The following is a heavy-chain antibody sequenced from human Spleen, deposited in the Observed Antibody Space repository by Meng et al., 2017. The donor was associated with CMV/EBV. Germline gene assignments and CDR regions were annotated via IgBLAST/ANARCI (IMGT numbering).Heavy chain of an antibody. Sequence: GDSLKISCAASGFTFSTYAMSWVRQAPVRGLQWVSGISGSNVNPYYADSVKGRFTSSRDNSKNTLYLQMTNLRVEETAVDYCSKYSRREYYGSGRLRNWLDPWGQGTMVTVSS. D-gene: IGHD3-10*01. CDR2: ISGSNVNP. CDR3: SKYSRREYYGSGRLRNWLDP. V-gene: IGHV3-23*01. J-gene: IGHJ5*02. CDR1: GFTFSTYA.